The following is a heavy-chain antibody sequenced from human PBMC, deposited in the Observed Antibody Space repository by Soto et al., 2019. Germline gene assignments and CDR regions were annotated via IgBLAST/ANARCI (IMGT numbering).Heavy chain of an antibody. J-gene: IGHJ6*02. CDR2: ISSRSYTI. D-gene: IGHD6-6*01. CDR1: GFSFSTYS. Sequence: EVQLMESGGGLVQPGGSLRLSCAASGFSFSTYSMNWVRQAPGKGLEWVSYISSRSYTIYYVDSVKGRFTISRDNAKNSLYLQKNSLRDEDTAVCYCARGGSSSDNGMDVWGQGTTVTVSS. CDR3: ARGGSSSDNGMDV. V-gene: IGHV3-48*02.